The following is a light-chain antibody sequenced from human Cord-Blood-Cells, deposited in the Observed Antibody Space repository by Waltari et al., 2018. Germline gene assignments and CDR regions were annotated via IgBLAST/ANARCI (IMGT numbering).Light chain of an antibody. J-gene: IGKJ2*01. Sequence: DIQMTQSPSSVSASVGDRVTIPCRASQGISSWLAWYTQKPGKAPKLLIYAASSLQSGVPSMFSGSGSGTDFTLPISSLQPEDFATYYCQQANSFPYTFGQGTKLEIK. CDR2: AAS. V-gene: IGKV1-12*01. CDR3: QQANSFPYT. CDR1: QGISSW.